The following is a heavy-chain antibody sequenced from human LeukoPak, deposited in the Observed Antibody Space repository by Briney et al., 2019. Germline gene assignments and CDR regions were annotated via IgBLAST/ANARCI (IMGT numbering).Heavy chain of an antibody. D-gene: IGHD3-3*01. CDR3: ARFSDGAGYDFWSGYPGYYYGMDV. Sequence: ASVKVSCKASGYTFTSYGISWVRQAPGQGLEWMGWISAYNGNTNYAQKLQGRVTMTTDTSTSTAYMELRSLRSDDTAVYYCARFSDGAGYDFWSGYPGYYYGMDVWGQGTTVTVSS. CDR1: GYTFTSYG. CDR2: ISAYNGNT. J-gene: IGHJ6*02. V-gene: IGHV1-18*01.